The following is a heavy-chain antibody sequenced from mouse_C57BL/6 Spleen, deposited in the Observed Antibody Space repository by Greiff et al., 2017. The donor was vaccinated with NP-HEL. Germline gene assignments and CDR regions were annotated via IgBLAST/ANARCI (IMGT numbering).Heavy chain of an antibody. V-gene: IGHV5-6*01. J-gene: IGHJ4*01. CDR1: GFTFSSYG. CDR3: ARQINSLYAMDY. D-gene: IGHD1-3*01. Sequence: EVKVIESGGDLVKPGGSLKLSCAASGFTFSSYGMSWVRQTPDKRLEWVATISSGGSYTYYPDSVKGRFTISRDNAKNTLYLQMSSLKSEDTAMYYCARQINSLYAMDYWGQGTSVTVSS. CDR2: ISSGGSYT.